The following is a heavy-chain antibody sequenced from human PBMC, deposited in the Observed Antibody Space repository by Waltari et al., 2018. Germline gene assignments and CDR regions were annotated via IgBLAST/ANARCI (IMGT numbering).Heavy chain of an antibody. D-gene: IGHD2-15*01. CDR1: GFTFSRSW. V-gene: IGHV3-74*03. J-gene: IGHJ3*01. Sequence: EVQLVESGGGLVQPGGSLRLSCAASGFTFSRSWIHWVRQFPGQGLMWVSRINKDGSSTVYADAVKGRFTISRDDAKNTVSLQMNNLSAEDTALYYCARAGLLGAFDVWGQGTMVTVSS. CDR2: INKDGSST. CDR3: ARAGLLGAFDV.